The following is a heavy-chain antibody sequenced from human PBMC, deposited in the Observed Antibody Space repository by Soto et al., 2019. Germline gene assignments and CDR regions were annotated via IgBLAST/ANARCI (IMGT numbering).Heavy chain of an antibody. J-gene: IGHJ6*02. D-gene: IGHD5-18*01. CDR1: GGTFSSYA. CDR2: IYPGDSDT. CDR3: ARSSYGNYYYYGMDV. V-gene: IGHV5-51*01. Sequence: KVSCKASGGTFSSYAISWVRQAPGQGLEWMGIIYPGDSDTRYSPSFQGQVTISADKSISTAYLQWSSLKASDTAMYYCARSSYGNYYYYGMDVWGQGTTVTVSS.